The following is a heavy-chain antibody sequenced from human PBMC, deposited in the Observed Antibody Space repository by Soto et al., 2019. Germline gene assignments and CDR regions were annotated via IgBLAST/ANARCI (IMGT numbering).Heavy chain of an antibody. CDR1: GFTFSSYG. Sequence: QVQLVESGGGVVQPGRSLRLSCAASGFTFSSYGMHWVRQAPGKGLEWVAVIWYDGSNKYYADSVKGRFTISRDNSKNTLYLQMNSLRAEDTAVYYCARDPNRLYSNYDVVYYYYGMDVWGQGTTVTVSS. J-gene: IGHJ6*02. D-gene: IGHD4-4*01. CDR2: IWYDGSNK. V-gene: IGHV3-33*01. CDR3: ARDPNRLYSNYDVVYYYYGMDV.